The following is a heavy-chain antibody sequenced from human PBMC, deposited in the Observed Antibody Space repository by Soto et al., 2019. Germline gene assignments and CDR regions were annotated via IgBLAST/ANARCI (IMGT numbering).Heavy chain of an antibody. D-gene: IGHD6-6*01. J-gene: IGHJ4*02. CDR2: IYYSGST. CDR1: GGSISSGGYY. CDR3: ASGPGIFGGVRGYSSSSKDY. V-gene: IGHV4-31*03. Sequence: ASETLSLTCTVSGGSISSGGYYWSWIRQHPGKGLEWIGYIYYSGSTYYNPSLKSRVTISVDTSKNQFSLKLSSVTAADTAVYYCASGPGIFGGVRGYSSSSKDYWGQGTLVTVSS.